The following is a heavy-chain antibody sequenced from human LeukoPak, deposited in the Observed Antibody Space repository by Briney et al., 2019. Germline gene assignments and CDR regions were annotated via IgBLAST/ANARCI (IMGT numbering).Heavy chain of an antibody. CDR1: GGTFSSYA. CDR2: IIPIFGTA. V-gene: IGHV1-69*06. CDR3: ARDRVEYYYYYMDV. J-gene: IGHJ6*03. Sequence: VASVKVSCKASGGTFSSYAISWVRQAPGQGLEWMGGIIPIFGTANYAQKFQGRVTITADKSTSTAYMELSSLRSEDTAVYYCARDRVEYYYYYMDVWGKGTTVTISS. D-gene: IGHD2-21*01.